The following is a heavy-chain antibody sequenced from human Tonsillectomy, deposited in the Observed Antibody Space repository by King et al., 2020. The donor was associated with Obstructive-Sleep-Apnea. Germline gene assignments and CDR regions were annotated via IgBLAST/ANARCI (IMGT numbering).Heavy chain of an antibody. V-gene: IGHV3-48*01. D-gene: IGHD3-22*01. CDR1: GFTFSSYS. CDR3: ASGYYYDSSDPYYFDY. Sequence: VQLVESGGGLVQPGGSLRLSCAASGFTFSSYSMNWVRQAPGKGLEWVSYISSSSSTIYYADSVKGRFTISRDNAKNSLYLQMNSLRAEDTAVYYCASGYYYDSSDPYYFDYWGQGTLVTVSS. J-gene: IGHJ4*02. CDR2: ISSSSSTI.